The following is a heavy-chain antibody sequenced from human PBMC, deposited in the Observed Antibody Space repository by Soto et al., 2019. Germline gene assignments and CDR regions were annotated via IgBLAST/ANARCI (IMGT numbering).Heavy chain of an antibody. D-gene: IGHD3-3*01. J-gene: IGHJ4*02. V-gene: IGHV2-5*02. CDR3: APRVLRAVFGLVTTTAIYFDF. CDR1: GFSLTTSGVG. Sequence: QITLNESGPTVVNPTEPLTLTCTFSGFSLTTSGVGVGWVRQSPGKAPEWLAFIYWDDDKRYSTSLKSRLTITTDTSKYQVVRTIANVDPADTATYYCAPRVLRAVFGLVTTTAIYFDFWGQGTPVVVSS. CDR2: IYWDDDK.